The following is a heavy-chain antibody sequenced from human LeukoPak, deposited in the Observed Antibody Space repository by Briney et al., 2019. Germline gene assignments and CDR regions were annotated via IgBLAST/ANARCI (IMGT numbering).Heavy chain of an antibody. J-gene: IGHJ4*02. D-gene: IGHD5-18*01. Sequence: PGGSLRLSCAASGLTLSSYGMHWVRQAPGKGLEWVADIPYDGSNKIYTDSVKGRYTIYRHNAKNTLYLQMNSLRAEDTAVYYCAKGRAAAIEGYFDYWGQGTLVTVSS. CDR1: GLTLSSYG. CDR3: AKGRAAAIEGYFDY. CDR2: IPYDGSNK. V-gene: IGHV3-33*03.